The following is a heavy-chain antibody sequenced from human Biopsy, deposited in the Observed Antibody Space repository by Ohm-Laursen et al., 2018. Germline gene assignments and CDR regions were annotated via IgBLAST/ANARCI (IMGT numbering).Heavy chain of an antibody. D-gene: IGHD4-11*01. Sequence: SDTLSLTCTVSGDSVTKYYWSWIRQPPGKGLEWIGHIYYSVMTNYNPSLQSRVSISVDTSRNQVSLTLSSVTAADTAVYYCARDSGILNYGNCKYCHYYGMDVWGQGTKVTVSS. V-gene: IGHV4-59*02. CDR1: GDSVTKYY. CDR3: ARDSGILNYGNCKYCHYYGMDV. CDR2: IYYSVMT. J-gene: IGHJ6*02.